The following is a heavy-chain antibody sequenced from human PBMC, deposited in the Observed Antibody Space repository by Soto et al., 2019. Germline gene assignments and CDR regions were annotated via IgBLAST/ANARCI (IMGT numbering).Heavy chain of an antibody. CDR1: GFTFSNYA. D-gene: IGHD3-3*01. CDR2: ISGSGDST. CDR3: AKDPGYYDFWSGYSDY. Sequence: DVQVLESGGGLVQPGGSLRLSCAASGFTFSNYAMSWVRQAPGKGLEWVSAISGSGDSTHYADSVKGRFTISRDNSKNTFYLQMNSLRAEDTAVYYCAKDPGYYDFWSGYSDYWGQGTLVTVSS. J-gene: IGHJ4*02. V-gene: IGHV3-23*01.